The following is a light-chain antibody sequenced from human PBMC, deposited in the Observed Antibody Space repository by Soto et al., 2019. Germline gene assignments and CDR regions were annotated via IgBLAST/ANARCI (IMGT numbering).Light chain of an antibody. Sequence: EIVLTQSPGTLSLSPGERATLSCRASQSVSSIYLAWYQQKPGQAPRLLIYGASSRATGIPDSFSGSGSGTDFTLTISRLEPEDFAVYYCQQYGSSPSTFGQGTKVDSK. CDR3: QQYGSSPST. CDR2: GAS. CDR1: QSVSSIY. V-gene: IGKV3-20*01. J-gene: IGKJ1*01.